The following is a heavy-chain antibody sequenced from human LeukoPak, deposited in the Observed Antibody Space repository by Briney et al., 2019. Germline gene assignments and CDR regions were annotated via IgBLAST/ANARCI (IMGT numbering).Heavy chain of an antibody. Sequence: GGSLRLSCAASGFTFSSYWMSWVRQAPGKGLEWVANIKEDGSEKYYVDSVKGRFTISRDNAKNSLYLQMNSLRAEDTAVYYCARLWELRAFDIWGQGTMVTVSS. D-gene: IGHD1-26*01. CDR3: ARLWELRAFDI. V-gene: IGHV3-7*01. J-gene: IGHJ3*02. CDR1: GFTFSSYW. CDR2: IKEDGSEK.